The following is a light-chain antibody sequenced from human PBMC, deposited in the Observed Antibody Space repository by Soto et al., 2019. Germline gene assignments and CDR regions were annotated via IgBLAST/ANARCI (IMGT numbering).Light chain of an antibody. CDR1: QSISTH. Sequence: DIQMTQSPSSLSASVGDRVSITCRASQSISTHLSWYQQKPGKAPKLLIYAASSLQSWVPSRFTGSGSGTDFTLTITSLQPDDFATYYCQQYITYWTFGQGTKVDIK. CDR2: AAS. V-gene: IGKV1-39*01. CDR3: QQYITYWT. J-gene: IGKJ1*01.